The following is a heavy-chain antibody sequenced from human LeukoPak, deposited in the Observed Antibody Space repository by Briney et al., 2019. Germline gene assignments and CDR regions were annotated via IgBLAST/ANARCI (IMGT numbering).Heavy chain of an antibody. V-gene: IGHV4-39*07. J-gene: IGHJ4*02. D-gene: IGHD6-19*01. Sequence: ETLSPNCTGSGCSISSSSYQRGWVRQPPGKGLEWIGSIYYSGSTYYNPSLKSRVTISVDTSKNQFSLKLSSVTAADTAVYYCAREASGTAIDYWGQGTLVTVSS. CDR2: IYYSGST. CDR3: AREASGTAIDY. CDR1: GCSISSSSYQ.